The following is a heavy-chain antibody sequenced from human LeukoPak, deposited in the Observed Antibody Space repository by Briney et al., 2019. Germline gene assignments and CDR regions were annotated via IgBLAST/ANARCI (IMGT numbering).Heavy chain of an antibody. CDR2: ISTSGDII. CDR1: GFTFSTYE. D-gene: IGHD4/OR15-4a*01. V-gene: IGHV3-48*03. J-gene: IGHJ4*02. CDR3: ARRAGAYSHPYDY. Sequence: GGSLRLSCAASGFTFSTYEMNWVRQAPGKGLEWVSHISTSGDIIYYTDSVKGRFTISRDNAKNSLFLQMNSLRAEDTAVYYCARRAGAYSHPYDYWGQGTLVTVSS.